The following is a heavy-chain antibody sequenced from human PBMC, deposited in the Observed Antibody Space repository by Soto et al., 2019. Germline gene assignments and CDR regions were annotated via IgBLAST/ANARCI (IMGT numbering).Heavy chain of an antibody. CDR2: IHNTVST. Sequence: QVQLQESGPGLVEPSQTLSLTCTVSGGSVTSGGYFWSWIRQSPGKGLEWIVHIHNTVSTYGNPSLESRLTISVDTSMNQFSLRLNSVTAADTAVYFCARGSDVDKVASWGQGTLVTVSS. D-gene: IGHD2-21*01. V-gene: IGHV4-30-4*01. CDR3: ARGSDVDKVAS. J-gene: IGHJ4*02. CDR1: GGSVTSGGYF.